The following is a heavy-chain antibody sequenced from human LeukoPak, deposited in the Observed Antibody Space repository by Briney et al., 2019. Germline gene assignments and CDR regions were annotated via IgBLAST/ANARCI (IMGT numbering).Heavy chain of an antibody. V-gene: IGHV3-23*01. CDR3: ARAPGSLVSIAARPYYFDY. D-gene: IGHD6-6*01. CDR1: GFTFDDYG. J-gene: IGHJ4*02. Sequence: GRSLRLSCAASGFTFDDYGMSWARQAPGKGLEWVSITNGAGDARYYADSVKGRFAVSRDNSKNTVYLQISNLRAEDTAVYYCARAPGSLVSIAARPYYFDYWGQGTLVTVSS. CDR2: TNGAGDAR.